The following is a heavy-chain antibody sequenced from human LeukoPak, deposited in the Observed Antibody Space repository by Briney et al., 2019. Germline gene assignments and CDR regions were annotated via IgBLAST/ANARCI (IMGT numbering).Heavy chain of an antibody. CDR2: IETDGSTS. D-gene: IGHD1-26*01. V-gene: IGHV3-74*01. Sequence: PGGSLRLSRAASGFTFNLNRIHWVRQVPGKGLEWISWIETDGSTSGYLRSVQGRFTVSRDNAKSTVHLQMNSLRAEDTATYYCARDQVGTMPLDFWGQGTLVTVSS. CDR1: GFTFNLNR. J-gene: IGHJ4*02. CDR3: ARDQVGTMPLDF.